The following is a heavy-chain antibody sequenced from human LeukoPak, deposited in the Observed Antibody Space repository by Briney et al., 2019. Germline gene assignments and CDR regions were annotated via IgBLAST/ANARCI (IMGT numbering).Heavy chain of an antibody. V-gene: IGHV4-4*02. J-gene: IGHJ4*02. Sequence: WISWVRQPPGKGLEWIGEIYHSGSTNYNPSLKSRVTISVDKSKNQFSLKLSSVTAADTAVYYCARVGSSGWAWGQGTLVTVSS. CDR1: W. CDR3: ARVGSSGWA. D-gene: IGHD6-19*01. CDR2: IYHSGST.